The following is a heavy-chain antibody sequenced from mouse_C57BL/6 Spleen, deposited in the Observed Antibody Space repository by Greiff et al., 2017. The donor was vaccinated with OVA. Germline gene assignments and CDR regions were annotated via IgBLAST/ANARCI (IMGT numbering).Heavy chain of an antibody. CDR1: GFTFSDYG. Sequence: EVKLMESGGGLVQPGGSLKLSCAASGFTFSDYGMAWVRQAPRKGPEWVAFISNLAYSIYYADTVTGRFTISRENAKNTLYLEMSSLRSEDTAMYYCASVTGPYYHAMDYWGQGTSVTVSS. CDR3: ASVTGPYYHAMDY. CDR2: ISNLAYSI. J-gene: IGHJ4*01. V-gene: IGHV5-15*01.